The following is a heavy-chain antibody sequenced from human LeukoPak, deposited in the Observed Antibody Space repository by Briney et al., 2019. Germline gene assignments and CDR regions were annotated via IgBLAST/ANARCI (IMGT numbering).Heavy chain of an antibody. CDR2: IIPIFGTA. V-gene: IGHV1-69*05. CDR1: GGTFSSYA. Sequence: GASVKVSCKASGGTFSSYAISWVRQAPGQGLEWMGRIIPIFGTANYAQKFQGRVTITTDESTSTAYMELSSLRSEDTAVYYCARGIGTSYESSRDAFDIWGQGTMVTVSS. D-gene: IGHD3-22*01. J-gene: IGHJ3*02. CDR3: ARGIGTSYESSRDAFDI.